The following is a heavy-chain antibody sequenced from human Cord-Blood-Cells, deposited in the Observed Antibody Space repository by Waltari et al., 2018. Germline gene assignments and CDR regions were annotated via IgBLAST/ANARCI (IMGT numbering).Heavy chain of an antibody. Sequence: QVQLQESGAGLVKPSETLSLTCTVAGVSISSNYYSWIRQPPGKGLERIGYIYYSGSTNYNPSLKSRVTISVDTSKSQFSLKLSSVTAADTAVYYCARAGSGSYYYYYGMDVWGQGTTVTVSS. J-gene: IGHJ6*02. CDR1: GVSISSNY. CDR2: IYYSGST. V-gene: IGHV4-59*01. CDR3: ARAGSGSYYYYYGMDV. D-gene: IGHD3-10*01.